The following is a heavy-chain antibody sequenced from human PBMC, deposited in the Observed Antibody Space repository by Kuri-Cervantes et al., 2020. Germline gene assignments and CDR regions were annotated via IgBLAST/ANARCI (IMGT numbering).Heavy chain of an antibody. CDR1: GFTFSDYY. CDR3: ARDRASLVRSGDSYDY. CDR2: ISSSGSTI. J-gene: IGHJ4*02. D-gene: IGHD6-13*01. V-gene: IGHV3-11*04. Sequence: GESLKISCAASGFTFSDYYMSWIRQAPGKGLEWVSYISSSGSTIYYADSVKGRFTISRDNAKNSLYLQMNSLRAEDTAVYYCARDRASLVRSGDSYDYWGQGTLVTVSS.